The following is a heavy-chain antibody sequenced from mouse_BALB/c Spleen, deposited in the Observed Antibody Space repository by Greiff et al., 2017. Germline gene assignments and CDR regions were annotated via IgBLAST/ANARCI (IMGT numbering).Heavy chain of an antibody. D-gene: IGHD2-1*01. CDR1: GFTFSSYT. CDR2: ISGGGSYT. V-gene: IGHV5-6-4*01. CDR3: TREGGNLAWFAY. Sequence: EVKLMESGGGLVKPGGSLKLSCAASGFTFSSYTMSWVRQTPEKRLEWVATISGGGSYTYYPDSVKGRFTITRDNAKNTLYLQMGSLKSEDTAMYYCTREGGNLAWFAYWGQGTLVTVSA. J-gene: IGHJ3*01.